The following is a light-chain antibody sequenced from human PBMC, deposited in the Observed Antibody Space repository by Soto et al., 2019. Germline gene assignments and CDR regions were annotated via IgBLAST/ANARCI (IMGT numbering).Light chain of an antibody. V-gene: IGLV2-8*01. CDR3: SSYAGSSNL. CDR1: SSDVGGYNY. J-gene: IGLJ1*01. Sequence: QSVLTKPPSASGSPGQSVAISCTGTSSDVGGYNYVSWYQQHPGKAPKLMIYEVNKRPSGVPDRFSGSKSGDTASLTVSGLQAEDEADYYCSSYAGSSNLFGTGTKVTVL. CDR2: EVN.